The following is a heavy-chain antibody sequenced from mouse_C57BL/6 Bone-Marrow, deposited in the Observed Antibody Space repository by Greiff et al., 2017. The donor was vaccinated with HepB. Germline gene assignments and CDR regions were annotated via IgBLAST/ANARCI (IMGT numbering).Heavy chain of an antibody. D-gene: IGHD1-1*01. CDR1: GYAFSSYW. Sequence: VQLQQSGAELVKPGASVKISCKASGYAFSSYWMNWVKQRPGKGLEWIGQIYPGDGDTNYNGKFKGKATLTADKSSSTAYMQLSSLTSEDSAVYVCARKVTHYYGSSYYAMDYWGQGTSVTVSS. CDR2: IYPGDGDT. J-gene: IGHJ4*01. CDR3: ARKVTHYYGSSYYAMDY. V-gene: IGHV1-80*01.